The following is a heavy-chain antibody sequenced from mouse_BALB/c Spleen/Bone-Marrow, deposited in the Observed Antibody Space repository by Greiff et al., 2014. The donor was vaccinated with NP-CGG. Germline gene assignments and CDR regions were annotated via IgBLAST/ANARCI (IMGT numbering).Heavy chain of an antibody. Sequence: EVKLEESGAELVKPGASVKLSCTASGFNIKDTYMHWVKQRPEQGLEWIGRIDPANGNTKYDPKFQGKATITADTSSNIAYLQLSSLTSEDTAVYYCAGGGAYWGQGTLVTVSA. V-gene: IGHV14-3*02. CDR2: IDPANGNT. J-gene: IGHJ3*01. CDR1: GFNIKDTY. CDR3: AGGGAY.